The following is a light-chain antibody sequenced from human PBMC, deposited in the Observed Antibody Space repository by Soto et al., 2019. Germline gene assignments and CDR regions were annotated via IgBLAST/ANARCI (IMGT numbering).Light chain of an antibody. CDR3: QQRSTWLYT. CDR1: QDVSIF. Sequence: ILLAQSPATLSLSPGERATLSCKASQDVSIFLAWYQQKPGQAPRLLIHDASNRATGVPARFSGSGSGRDFTLTITSLEHEDFAVYYCQQRSTWLYTFGQGTKLEV. J-gene: IGKJ2*01. CDR2: DAS. V-gene: IGKV3-11*02.